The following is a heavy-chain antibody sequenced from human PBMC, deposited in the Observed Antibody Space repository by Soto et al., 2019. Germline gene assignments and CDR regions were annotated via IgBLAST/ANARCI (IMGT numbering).Heavy chain of an antibody. CDR3: ARVHEVQLWLNWFDP. D-gene: IGHD5-18*01. CDR1: GFTFSSYG. CDR2: IWYDGSNK. J-gene: IGHJ5*02. Sequence: LRLSCAASGFTFSSYGMHWVRQAPGKGLEWVAVIWYDGSNKYYADSVKGRFTISRDNSKNTLYLQMNSLRAEDTAVYYCARVHEVQLWLNWFDPWGQGTLVTVSS. V-gene: IGHV3-33*01.